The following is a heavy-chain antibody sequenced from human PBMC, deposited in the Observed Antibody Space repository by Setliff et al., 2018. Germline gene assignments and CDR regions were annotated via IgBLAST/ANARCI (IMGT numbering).Heavy chain of an antibody. CDR2: IHVSGGST. J-gene: IGHJ5*02. CDR3: ARDVFDFRTGQGGP. V-gene: IGHV3-23*01. CDR1: TFTFSKYA. Sequence: PGGSLRLSCVASTFTFSKYAVTWVRQAPGKGLEWVSSIHVSGGSTYYADSVKGRFTISRDNAQKTLYLHMNNLRADDTAVFYCARDVFDFRTGQGGPWGQGTRVTVSS. D-gene: IGHD3-3*01.